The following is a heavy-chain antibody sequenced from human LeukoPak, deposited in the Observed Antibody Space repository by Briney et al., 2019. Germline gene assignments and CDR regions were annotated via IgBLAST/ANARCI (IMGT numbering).Heavy chain of an antibody. CDR1: GGSISSSSYY. J-gene: IGHJ3*02. CDR3: ARVLGYGGKQLLYSEVGFFDI. CDR2: IYYSGST. D-gene: IGHD2-2*02. Sequence: PSETLSLTCTVSGGSISSSSYYWGWIRQPPGKGLEWIGSIYYSGSTYYNPSLKSRVTISEDTSKNQFSLKLSSVTAADTAVYYCARVLGYGGKQLLYSEVGFFDIWGQGTMVTVSS. V-gene: IGHV4-39*07.